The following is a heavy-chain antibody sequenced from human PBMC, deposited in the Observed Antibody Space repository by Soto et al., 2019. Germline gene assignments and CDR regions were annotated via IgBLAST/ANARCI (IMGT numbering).Heavy chain of an antibody. CDR2: IKQDGSEK. Sequence: PGGSLRLSCAASGFTFSSYWMSWVRQAPGKGLEWVANIKQDGSEKYYVDSVKGRFTISRDNAKNSLYPQMNSLRAEDTAVYYCARDRGEWLLFFYYYGMDVWGQGTTVTVSS. D-gene: IGHD3-3*01. CDR3: ARDRGEWLLFFYYYGMDV. V-gene: IGHV3-7*01. CDR1: GFTFSSYW. J-gene: IGHJ6*02.